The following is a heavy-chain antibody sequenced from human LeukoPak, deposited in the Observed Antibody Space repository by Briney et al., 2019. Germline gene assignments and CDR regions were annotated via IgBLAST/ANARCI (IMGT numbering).Heavy chain of an antibody. CDR3: ARAKSNYYGSGSYRSARYYFDY. CDR1: GYTFTSYG. V-gene: IGHV1-18*01. J-gene: IGHJ4*02. Sequence: VASVKVSCKASGYTFTSYGISWVRQAPGQGLEWMGWISAYNGNTNYAQKLQGRVTMTTDTSTSTAYMELSSLRSEDTAVYYCARAKSNYYGSGSYRSARYYFDYWGQGTLVTVSS. CDR2: ISAYNGNT. D-gene: IGHD3-10*01.